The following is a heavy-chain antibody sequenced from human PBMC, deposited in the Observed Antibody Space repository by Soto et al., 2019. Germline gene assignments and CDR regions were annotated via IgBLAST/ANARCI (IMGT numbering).Heavy chain of an antibody. Sequence: XGPTLVTPTQTLSLTCTFSLFSLIPIGVAVGWIRQPPGKALEWLALLYYNDDRRYSPSLKTRLTITKDTSKNQVVLTMTNMDPADTATYYCANSTSVPCCYYFDSWAQGALVTVPS. D-gene: IGHD1-26*01. CDR3: ANSTSVPCCYYFDS. CDR1: LFSLIPIGVA. J-gene: IGHJ4*02. V-gene: IGHV2-5*01. CDR2: LYYNDDR.